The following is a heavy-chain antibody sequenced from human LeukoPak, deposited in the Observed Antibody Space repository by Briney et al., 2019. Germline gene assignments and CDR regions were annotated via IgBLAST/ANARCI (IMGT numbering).Heavy chain of an antibody. Sequence: SETLSLTCTVSGGSISSGGYYWSWIRQPPGKGLEWIGYIYHSGSTYYNPSLKSRVTISVDRSKNQFSLKLSSVTAADTAVYYCARKSGYCSSTSCYQVDYWGQGTLVTVSS. V-gene: IGHV4-30-2*01. CDR3: ARKSGYCSSTSCYQVDY. J-gene: IGHJ4*02. D-gene: IGHD2-2*01. CDR2: IYHSGST. CDR1: GGSISSGGYY.